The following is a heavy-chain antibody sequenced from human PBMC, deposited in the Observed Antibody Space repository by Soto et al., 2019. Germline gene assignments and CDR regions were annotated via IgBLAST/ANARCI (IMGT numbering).Heavy chain of an antibody. Sequence: EVQLLESGGGLVQPGGSLRLSCAASEFTFSASGMTWVRLPPGRGLDYVSAIDPSGRVTYYTDSVKGRFTISRDNSKNTLYLQMNSLGAEDTAIYYCVRTPRGGGYGDWYFDLWGRGTLVTVSS. D-gene: IGHD5-12*01. CDR2: IDPSGRVT. V-gene: IGHV3-23*05. CDR3: VRTPRGGGYGDWYFDL. J-gene: IGHJ2*01. CDR1: EFTFSASG.